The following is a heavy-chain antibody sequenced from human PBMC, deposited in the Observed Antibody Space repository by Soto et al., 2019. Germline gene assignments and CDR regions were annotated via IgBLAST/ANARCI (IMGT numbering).Heavy chain of an antibody. CDR2: FYYSGNT. V-gene: IGHV4-31*03. D-gene: IGHD2-15*01. CDR3: ARTVGDCSGGSCYAGAFDL. Sequence: SETLSLTCTVSGGSISSRAYYWSWIRHHPGKGLEWIGYFYYSGNTYYSPSLKSRVTISVETSKNQYSLRVSSMTAADTAVYYCARTVGDCSGGSCYAGAFDLWGHGTMVTVSS. J-gene: IGHJ3*01. CDR1: GGSISSRAYY.